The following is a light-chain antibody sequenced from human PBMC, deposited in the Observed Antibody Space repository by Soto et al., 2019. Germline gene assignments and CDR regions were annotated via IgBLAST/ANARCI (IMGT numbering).Light chain of an antibody. CDR2: KND. V-gene: IGLV1-47*01. J-gene: IGLJ3*02. CDR1: SSDIGSNY. Sequence: QSLLTQPPSASGAPGQRVTISCTGSSSDIGSNYVYWYQQLPEMAPKLLIYKNDQRPSGISERFSGSKSGTSASLAISGLRTEDEANYYCASWDDTLSGRVFGGGTKLTVL. CDR3: ASWDDTLSGRV.